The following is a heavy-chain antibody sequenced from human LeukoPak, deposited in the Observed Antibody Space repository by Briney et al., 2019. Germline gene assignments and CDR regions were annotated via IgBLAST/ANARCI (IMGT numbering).Heavy chain of an antibody. Sequence: ASVKVSCKASGYTFTSYDINWVRQATGQGLEWMGWMNPNSGNTGYAQKFQGRVTMTRNTSISTAYMELSSLRSEDTAVYYCARGGRRIAAAGNHNWFDPWGQGTLVTVSS. CDR1: GYTFTSYD. D-gene: IGHD6-13*01. J-gene: IGHJ5*02. V-gene: IGHV1-8*01. CDR3: ARGGRRIAAAGNHNWFDP. CDR2: MNPNSGNT.